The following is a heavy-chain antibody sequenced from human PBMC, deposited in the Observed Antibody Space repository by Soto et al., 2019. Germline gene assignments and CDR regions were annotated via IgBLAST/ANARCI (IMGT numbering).Heavy chain of an antibody. Sequence: ASVKVSCKASGYTFTSYGISWVRQAPGQGLEWMGWISVDDGDTNYAQNFQGRVTMSTDTSTSTAYMEMRSLRSDDTAVYYCARDQVAEWAPGSAMVNYYYGMDAWGQGTTVTVSS. D-gene: IGHD5-18*01. CDR1: GYTFTSYG. J-gene: IGHJ6*02. V-gene: IGHV1-18*04. CDR3: ARDQVAEWAPGSAMVNYYYGMDA. CDR2: ISVDDGDT.